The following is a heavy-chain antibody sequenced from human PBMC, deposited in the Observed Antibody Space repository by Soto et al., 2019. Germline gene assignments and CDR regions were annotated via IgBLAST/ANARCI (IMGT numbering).Heavy chain of an antibody. CDR1: GFTFNNYA. CDR3: AKDRLAGNFDY. Sequence: GGSLRLSCAASGFTFNNYAMNWVRQAPGMGLEWVATISNTGGGTYYADSVKGRFTISRDNSKNTLYLQMSSLRVEDTAVYYYAKDRLAGNFDYWGQGTQVTVSS. J-gene: IGHJ4*02. V-gene: IGHV3-23*01. CDR2: ISNTGGGT.